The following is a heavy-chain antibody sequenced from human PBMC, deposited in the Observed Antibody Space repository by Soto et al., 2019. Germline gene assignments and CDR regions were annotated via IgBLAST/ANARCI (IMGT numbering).Heavy chain of an antibody. CDR1: GFTFSSDG. CDR2: ISYDGSNK. Sequence: GGSLRLSCAASGFTFSSDGMHWVRQAPGKGLEWVAVISYDGSNKYYADSVKGRFTISRDNSKNTLYLQMNSLRAEDTAVYYCAKDRATLVRGVAYWGQGALVTVSS. V-gene: IGHV3-30*18. D-gene: IGHD3-10*01. CDR3: AKDRATLVRGVAY. J-gene: IGHJ4*02.